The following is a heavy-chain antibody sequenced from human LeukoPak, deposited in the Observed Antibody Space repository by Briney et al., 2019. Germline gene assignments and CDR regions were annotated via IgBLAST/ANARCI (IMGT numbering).Heavy chain of an antibody. CDR3: ARWNYDILTGYPIGGPDY. Sequence: ASVKVSCKASGYTFTSYSISWVRQAPGQGLEWMGWISAYNGNTNYAQKLQGRVTMTTDTSTSTAYMELRSLRSDDTAVYYCARWNYDILTGYPIGGPDYWGQGTLVTVSS. CDR1: GYTFTSYS. D-gene: IGHD3-9*01. J-gene: IGHJ4*02. CDR2: ISAYNGNT. V-gene: IGHV1-18*04.